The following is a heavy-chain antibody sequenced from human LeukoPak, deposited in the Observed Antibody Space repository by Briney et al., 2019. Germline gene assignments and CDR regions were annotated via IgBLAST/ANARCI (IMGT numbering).Heavy chain of an antibody. CDR3: ARRRITIFGVVKGMDV. CDR2: MNPNSGNT. V-gene: IGHV1-8*01. Sequence: ASVKVSCKASGYTFTSYDINWVRQATGQGLEWMGWMNPNSGNTGYAQKFQGRVTMTRNTSISTAYMELSSLRSEDTAVYYCARRRITIFGVVKGMDVWGQGTTVTVSS. CDR1: GYTFTSYD. D-gene: IGHD3-3*01. J-gene: IGHJ6*02.